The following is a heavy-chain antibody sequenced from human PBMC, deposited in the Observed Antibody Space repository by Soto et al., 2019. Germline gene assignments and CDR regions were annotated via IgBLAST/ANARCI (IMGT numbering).Heavy chain of an antibody. V-gene: IGHV1-3*01. Sequence: GASVKVSCKASGYTFTSYAMHWVREAPGQRLEWMGWINAGNGNTKYSQKFQGRVTITRDTSASTAYMELSSLRSEDTAVYYCARGERTYYDFWSGYYYYYGMDVWGQGTTVTVS. CDR1: GYTFTSYA. D-gene: IGHD3-3*01. CDR2: INAGNGNT. J-gene: IGHJ6*02. CDR3: ARGERTYYDFWSGYYYYYGMDV.